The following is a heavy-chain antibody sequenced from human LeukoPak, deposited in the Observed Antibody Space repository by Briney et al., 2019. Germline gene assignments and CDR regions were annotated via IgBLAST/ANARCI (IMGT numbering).Heavy chain of an antibody. D-gene: IGHD1-26*01. Sequence: SETLSLTCTVSGGSMSSSSYYWGWIRQPPGKGLEWIGSIYYSATTYYNPSLKSRVTISVDTSKNQVSLKPSSVTAADTAVYYCTRQRSGSYFGWFDPWGQGTLVTVSS. CDR1: GGSMSSSSYY. CDR3: TRQRSGSYFGWFDP. J-gene: IGHJ5*02. CDR2: IYYSATT. V-gene: IGHV4-39*01.